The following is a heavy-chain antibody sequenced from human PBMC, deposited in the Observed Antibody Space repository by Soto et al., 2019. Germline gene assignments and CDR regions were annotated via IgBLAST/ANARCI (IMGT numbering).Heavy chain of an antibody. CDR2: INHSGST. Sequence: PSETLPLTCAVYGGSFSGYYWSWIRQPPGKGLEWIGEINHSGSTNYNPSLKSRVTISVDTSKNQFSLKLSSVTAADTAVYYCARDRRLITMVRGVSLWLDPWGQGTLVTVSS. D-gene: IGHD3-10*01. V-gene: IGHV4-34*01. J-gene: IGHJ5*02. CDR1: GGSFSGYY. CDR3: ARDRRLITMVRGVSLWLDP.